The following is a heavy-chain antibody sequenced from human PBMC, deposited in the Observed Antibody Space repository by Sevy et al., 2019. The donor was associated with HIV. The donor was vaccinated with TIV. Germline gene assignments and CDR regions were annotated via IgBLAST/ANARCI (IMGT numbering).Heavy chain of an antibody. V-gene: IGHV4-59*01. CDR2: IYHSGNT. CDR3: ARAGPGYSMDV. J-gene: IGHJ6*02. D-gene: IGHD5-18*01. CDR1: GGSMSTYS. Sequence: SETLSLTCTVSGGSMSTYSYSWLRQPPGKGLEWTGYIYHSGNTHYNPPLKSRVFISKDVSKNQFSLKLTSVTAADTAIYFCARAGPGYSMDVWGQGTTVTVSS.